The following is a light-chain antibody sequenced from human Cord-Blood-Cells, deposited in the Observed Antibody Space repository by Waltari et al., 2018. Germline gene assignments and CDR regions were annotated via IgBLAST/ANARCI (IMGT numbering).Light chain of an antibody. V-gene: IGLV1-47*01. Sequence: QSVLTQPPSASGTPGQRVTISCSGSSSNIGSNYVYWYQQLPGTAPKLLIYRNNQRPSGVPDRFSGSKSGTSASLASSGLRSEDGADYYCAAWDDSLSGWVFGGGTKLTVL. J-gene: IGLJ3*02. CDR3: AAWDDSLSGWV. CDR2: RNN. CDR1: SSNIGSNY.